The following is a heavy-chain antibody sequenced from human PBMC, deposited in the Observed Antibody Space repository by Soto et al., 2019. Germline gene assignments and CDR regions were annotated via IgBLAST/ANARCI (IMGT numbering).Heavy chain of an antibody. D-gene: IGHD3-10*01. Sequence: EVQLVESGGGLVKPGGSLRLSCTASGFTFSNAWMSWVRQAPGKGLEWVGRIKRKTDGGKTDYAAPVKGRFTILRDDSKNTLYLLMNSLKTEDTAVYYCTTGLYGSGSSGGMDVWGQGTTVTVSS. CDR3: TTGLYGSGSSGGMDV. V-gene: IGHV3-15*01. J-gene: IGHJ6*02. CDR1: GFTFSNAW. CDR2: IKRKTDGGKT.